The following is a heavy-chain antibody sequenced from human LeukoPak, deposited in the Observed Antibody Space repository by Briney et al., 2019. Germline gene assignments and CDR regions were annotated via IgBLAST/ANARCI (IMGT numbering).Heavy chain of an antibody. D-gene: IGHD6-25*01. Sequence: PSHTLSLTCAISGDSVSTSGVAWNCVRESPWRGLEWLGRTYYTSKWNTDYAVSVKSRIVVNPDTSKNQFSLQLNSVTSEDTAVYYCARGRASAFDVWGQGTMVTVSS. J-gene: IGHJ3*01. CDR1: GDSVSTSGVA. CDR2: TYYTSKWNT. V-gene: IGHV6-1*01. CDR3: ARGRASAFDV.